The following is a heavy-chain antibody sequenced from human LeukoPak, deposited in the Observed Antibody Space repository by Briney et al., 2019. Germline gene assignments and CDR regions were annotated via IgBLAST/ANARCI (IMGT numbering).Heavy chain of an antibody. J-gene: IGHJ4*02. CDR3: ARDQRVTECYFDY. CDR1: ASTFNSYY. V-gene: IGHV1-2*02. D-gene: IGHD2-21*02. Sequence: ASVKVSCHASASTFNSYYMHWVRQAPGQGLEWMGWISPNSGDTHYTQKVQGRVTMTRDTSTTTASMEVRRLRTDDTAVYDSARDQRVTECYFDYWGQGPLVTVSS. CDR2: ISPNSGDT.